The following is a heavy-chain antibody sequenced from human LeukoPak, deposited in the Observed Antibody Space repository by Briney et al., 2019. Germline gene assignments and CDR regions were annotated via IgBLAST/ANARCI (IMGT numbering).Heavy chain of an antibody. CDR2: ISTYSGNT. J-gene: IGHJ4*02. Sequence: ASVKVSCKVSGYTFTNYGISWVRQAPGQGLEWMGRISTYSGNTNYAQKLQGRVTMTTDTSTSTAYMELRSLRSDDTAVYYCARELGIPDYWAREPWSPSPQ. D-gene: IGHD7-27*01. CDR3: ARELGIPDY. V-gene: IGHV1-18*01. CDR1: GYTFTNYG.